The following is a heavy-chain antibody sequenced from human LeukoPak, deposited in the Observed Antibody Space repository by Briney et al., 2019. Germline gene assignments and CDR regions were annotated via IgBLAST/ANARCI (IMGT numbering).Heavy chain of an antibody. CDR1: GGSFSGYY. J-gene: IGHJ3*02. CDR2: INHSGST. Sequence: SETLSLTCAVYGGSFSGYYWSWIRQPPGKGLEWIGEINHSGSTNYNPSLKSRVTISVDTSKNQFSLKLSSVTAADTAVYYCSRLGRVVVNNAFDIWGQETMVTVSS. D-gene: IGHD3-22*01. V-gene: IGHV4-34*01. CDR3: SRLGRVVVNNAFDI.